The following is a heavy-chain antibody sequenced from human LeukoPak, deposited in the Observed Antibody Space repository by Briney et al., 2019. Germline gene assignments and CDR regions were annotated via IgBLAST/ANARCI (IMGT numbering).Heavy chain of an antibody. CDR2: IRKKANSYST. J-gene: IGHJ6*03. CDR3: TRVRYCSSTSCPYYYYMDV. V-gene: IGHV3-72*01. Sequence: QSRGSLRLSCAASGFSFSDHYMDWVRQAPGKGLEWVGRIRKKANSYSTEYAASVKGRFTISRDDSKSIAYLQMNSLKTEDTAVYYCTRVRYCSSTSCPYYYYMDVWGKGTTVTVSS. CDR1: GFSFSDHY. D-gene: IGHD2-2*01.